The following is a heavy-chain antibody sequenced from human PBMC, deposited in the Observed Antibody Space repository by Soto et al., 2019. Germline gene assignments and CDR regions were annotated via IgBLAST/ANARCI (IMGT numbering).Heavy chain of an antibody. Sequence: ASGKVSCKASGYTFTSYDINWVRQATGQGFEYLGWMNPNSGNTGYVKKFQGRVTITRDTSASTAYMELSSLRSEDTAVYYCARDMGYCSGTSCYNPLFDYWGQGTLVTVSS. CDR1: GYTFTSYD. D-gene: IGHD2-2*02. CDR3: ARDMGYCSGTSCYNPLFDY. J-gene: IGHJ4*02. CDR2: MNPNSGNT. V-gene: IGHV1-8*01.